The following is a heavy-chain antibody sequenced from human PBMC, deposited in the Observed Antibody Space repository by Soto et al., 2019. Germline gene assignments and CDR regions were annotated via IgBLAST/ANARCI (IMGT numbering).Heavy chain of an antibody. V-gene: IGHV1-69*08. CDR2: IIPIRGIA. CDR1: GGTFSSYT. D-gene: IGHD3-22*01. J-gene: IGHJ4*02. CDR3: ARDEYYDSSEHVDY. Sequence: QVQLVQSGAEVKKPGSSVKVSCKASGGTFSSYTISWVRQAPGQGLEWMGRIIPIRGIANYAQKFQGRVTITADKSTSTAYMELSSLRSEDTAVYYCARDEYYDSSEHVDYWGQGTLVTVSS.